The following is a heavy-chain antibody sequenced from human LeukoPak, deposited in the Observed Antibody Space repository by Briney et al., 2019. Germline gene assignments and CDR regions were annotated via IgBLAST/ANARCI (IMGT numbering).Heavy chain of an antibody. CDR2: ISSSSSYI. J-gene: IGHJ3*02. CDR3: ARDHGKGDSSSPTSFDI. V-gene: IGHV3-21*01. D-gene: IGHD6-13*01. CDR1: GFTFSSYS. Sequence: GGSLRLSCAASGFTFSSYSMDWVRQAPGKGLEWVSSISSSSSYIYYADSVKGRFTISRDNAKNSLYLQMNSLRAEDTAVYYCARDHGKGDSSSPTSFDIWGQGTMVTVSS.